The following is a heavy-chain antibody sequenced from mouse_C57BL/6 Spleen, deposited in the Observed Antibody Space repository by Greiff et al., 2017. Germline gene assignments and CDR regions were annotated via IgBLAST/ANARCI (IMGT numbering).Heavy chain of an antibody. CDR1: GYTFTDYN. CDR2: INPNNGGT. CDR3: ARPIYYGSSGFAY. V-gene: IGHV1-18*01. Sequence: EVQLQESGPELVKPGASVKIPCKASGYTFTDYNMDWVKQSHGKSLEWIGDINPNNGGTIYNQKFKGKATLTVDKSSSTAYMELRSLTSEDTAVYYCARPIYYGSSGFAYWGQGTLVTVSA. J-gene: IGHJ3*01. D-gene: IGHD1-1*01.